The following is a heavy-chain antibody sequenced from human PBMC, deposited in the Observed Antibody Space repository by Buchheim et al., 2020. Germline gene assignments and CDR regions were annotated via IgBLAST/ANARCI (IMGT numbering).Heavy chain of an antibody. D-gene: IGHD4-17*01. CDR1: VGSFSDYF. CDR3: ARGFFSNYGDYGVDYYGMDV. V-gene: IGHV4-34*01. Sequence: QEQLQQWGAGLLKPSETLSLTCAVYVGSFSDYFWSWIRQPPGKGLEWIGEINHSGSTDYNPSLKSRVTISLHTTKNRFSLKLSSVTAADTAVYYCARGFFSNYGDYGVDYYGMDVWGQGTT. CDR2: INHSGST. J-gene: IGHJ6*02.